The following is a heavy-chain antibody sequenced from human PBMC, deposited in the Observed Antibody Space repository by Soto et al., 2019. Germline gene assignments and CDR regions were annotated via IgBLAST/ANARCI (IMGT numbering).Heavy chain of an antibody. V-gene: IGHV3-21*01. CDR1: GLTFSSYS. Sequence: EVQLVESGRGLVKPGGSLRLSCAASGLTFSSYSMNWVRQAPGKGLEWVSSISSSSSYIYYADSVKGRFTISRDNAKNSLYLQMNSLRAEDTAVYYCARTWHGNWYFDLWGRGTLVTVSS. D-gene: IGHD5-12*01. CDR3: ARTWHGNWYFDL. J-gene: IGHJ2*01. CDR2: ISSSSSYI.